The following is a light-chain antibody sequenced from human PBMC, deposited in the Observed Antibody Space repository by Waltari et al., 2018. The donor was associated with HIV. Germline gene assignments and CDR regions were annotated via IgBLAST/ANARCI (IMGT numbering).Light chain of an antibody. Sequence: DIQMTQSPSTLSASVGDRVIITCRSSQNVDNWLAWYQQRPGSAPKVLIYKTSTLQTGVPSRVSGSGSGSEFSLTISSLQPDDFATYYCQQYKSYSLTFGQGTRLEIK. CDR3: QQYKSYSLT. CDR2: KTS. J-gene: IGKJ5*01. V-gene: IGKV1-5*03. CDR1: QNVDNW.